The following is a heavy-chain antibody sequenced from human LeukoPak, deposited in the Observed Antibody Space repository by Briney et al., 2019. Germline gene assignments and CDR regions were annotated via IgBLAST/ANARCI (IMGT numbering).Heavy chain of an antibody. J-gene: IGHJ4*02. CDR2: INHSGST. CDR3: ARVGGWYYFDY. D-gene: IGHD6-19*01. Sequence: SETPSLTCAVYGGSFSGYYWSWIRQPPGKGLEWIGEINHSGSTNYNPSLKSRVTISVDTSKNQFSLKLSSVTAADTAVYYCARVGGWYYFDYWGQGTLVTVSS. V-gene: IGHV4-34*01. CDR1: GGSFSGYY.